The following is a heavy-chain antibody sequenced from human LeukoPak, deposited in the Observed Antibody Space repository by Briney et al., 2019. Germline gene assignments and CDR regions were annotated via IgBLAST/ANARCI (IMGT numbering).Heavy chain of an antibody. CDR2: ISAYNGNT. J-gene: IGHJ4*02. D-gene: IGHD2-2*02. CDR1: GYTFTSYG. CDR3: ARDRAICCSSTSCYTRAFDY. V-gene: IGHV1-18*01. Sequence: ASVKVSCKASGYTFTSYGISWVRQAPGQGLEWMGWISAYNGNTNYAQKLQGRVTMTTDTSTSTAYMELRSLRSDDTAVYYCARDRAICCSSTSCYTRAFDYWGQGTLVTVSS.